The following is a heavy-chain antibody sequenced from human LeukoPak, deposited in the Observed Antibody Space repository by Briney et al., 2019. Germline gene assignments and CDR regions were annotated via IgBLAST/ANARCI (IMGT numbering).Heavy chain of an antibody. CDR2: IYYTGRA. CDR1: SGSISRYY. CDR3: ARGDFWSGAPTD. J-gene: IGHJ4*02. D-gene: IGHD3-3*01. V-gene: IGHV4-59*01. Sequence: NPSETLSLTCTVSSGSISRYYWSWIRQPPGTGLEWIGYIYYTGRADYNPSLKSRVSMSVDTSKNQFSLRVNSMTAADTAVYYCARGDFWSGAPTDWGQGTLVTVSS.